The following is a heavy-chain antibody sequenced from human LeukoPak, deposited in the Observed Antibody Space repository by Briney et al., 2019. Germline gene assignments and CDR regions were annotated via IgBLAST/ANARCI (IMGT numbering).Heavy chain of an antibody. Sequence: PGGSLRLSCAASRFTVSSNYMSWVRQAPGKGLEWVSLIYSGGSTYYADSVKGRFTISRDNSKNTLSLQMNSLRAEDTAVYYCARDLPPDYWGQGTLVTVSS. CDR3: ARDLPPDY. V-gene: IGHV3-66*01. J-gene: IGHJ4*02. CDR1: RFTVSSNY. CDR2: IYSGGST.